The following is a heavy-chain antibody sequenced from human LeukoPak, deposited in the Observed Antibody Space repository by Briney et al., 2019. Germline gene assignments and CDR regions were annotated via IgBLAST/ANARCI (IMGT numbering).Heavy chain of an antibody. Sequence: SETLSLTCTVSGGSISSGSYYWSWIRQPAGKGLEWIGRIYTSGSTNYNPSLKSRVTISVDTSKNQFSLKLSSVTAADTAVYYCARRSIYCGGDCYDYWGQGTLVTVSS. CDR1: GGSISSGSYY. V-gene: IGHV4-61*02. CDR2: IYTSGST. D-gene: IGHD2-21*01. CDR3: ARRSIYCGGDCYDY. J-gene: IGHJ4*02.